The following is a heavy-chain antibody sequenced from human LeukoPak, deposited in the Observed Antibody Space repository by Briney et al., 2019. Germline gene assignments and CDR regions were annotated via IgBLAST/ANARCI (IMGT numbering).Heavy chain of an antibody. CDR1: GGSFSGYY. CDR3: ARGMGIAVAGQVGATSGYDY. Sequence: PSETLSLTCAVYGGSFSGYYWSWIRQPPGKGLEWIGEINHSGSTNYNPSLKSRVTISVDTSKNQFSLKLSSVTAADTAVYDCARGMGIAVAGQVGATSGYDYWGQGTLVTVSS. J-gene: IGHJ4*02. CDR2: INHSGST. D-gene: IGHD6-19*01. V-gene: IGHV4-34*01.